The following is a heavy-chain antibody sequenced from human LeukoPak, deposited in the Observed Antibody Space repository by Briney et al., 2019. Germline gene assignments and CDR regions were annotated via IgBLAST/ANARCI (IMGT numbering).Heavy chain of an antibody. CDR1: SGSVSSSFYY. J-gene: IGHJ4*02. V-gene: IGHV4-39*01. CDR2: MYFSGST. D-gene: IGHD1-26*01. CDR3: ANAASYSVDY. Sequence: SETLSLTCTVSSGSVSSSFYYWGWIRQPPGKGLEWIGSMYFSGSTHYNPPLKSRVTISVDTSKNQFSLKLTSVTAADTAVYYCANAASYSVDYWGQGTLVTVSS.